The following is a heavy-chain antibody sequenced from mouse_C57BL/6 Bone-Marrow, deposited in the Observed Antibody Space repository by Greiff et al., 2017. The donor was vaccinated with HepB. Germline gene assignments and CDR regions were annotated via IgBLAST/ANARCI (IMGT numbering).Heavy chain of an antibody. CDR3: ARGGTGTWYFDV. D-gene: IGHD4-1*01. Sequence: QVQLQQPGTELVEPGASVKLSCKASGYTFTSYWMHWVKQRPGQGLEWIGNINPSNGGTNYNEKFKSKATLTVDKSSSTAYMQLSSLTSEDSAVYYCARGGTGTWYFDVWGTGTTVTVSS. CDR2: INPSNGGT. J-gene: IGHJ1*03. CDR1: GYTFTSYW. V-gene: IGHV1-53*01.